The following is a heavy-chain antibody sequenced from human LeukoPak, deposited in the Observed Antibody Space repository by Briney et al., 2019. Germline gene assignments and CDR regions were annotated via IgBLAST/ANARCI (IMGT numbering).Heavy chain of an antibody. D-gene: IGHD3-22*01. J-gene: IGHJ4*02. CDR1: GFTFSSYA. CDR2: ISGSGGRT. Sequence: GGSLRLSCAASGFTFSSYAMSWVPQAPGKGLEWVSAISGSGGRTYYADSVKGRFTISRDNSKNTLYLQMNSLRAEDTAVYYCAKAEYNYYDSSGPFYFDYWGQGTLVTVSS. CDR3: AKAEYNYYDSSGPFYFDY. V-gene: IGHV3-23*01.